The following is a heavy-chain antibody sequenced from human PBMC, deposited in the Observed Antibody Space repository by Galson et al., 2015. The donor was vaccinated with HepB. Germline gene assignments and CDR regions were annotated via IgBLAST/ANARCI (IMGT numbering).Heavy chain of an antibody. CDR2: IGDSNART. V-gene: IGHV3-23*01. CDR3: AHRWDTVVVKH. J-gene: IGHJ1*01. CDR1: GFTFNVYA. Sequence: SLRLSCATSGFTFNVYAMSWVRQAPGKGLEWVSSIGDSNARTYYADSVKGRFTISRDNSKNTLYLQMDSLRAEDTAIYYCAHRWDTVVVKHGGRGHGVTVAS. D-gene: IGHD2-2*01.